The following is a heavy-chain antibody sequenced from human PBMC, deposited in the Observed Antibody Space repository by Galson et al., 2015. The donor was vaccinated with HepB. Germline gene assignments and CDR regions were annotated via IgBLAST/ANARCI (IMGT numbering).Heavy chain of an antibody. CDR2: IYSGGST. D-gene: IGHD3-9*01. J-gene: IGHJ4*02. CDR3: AREGTKGILTGYALDY. Sequence: SLRLSCAAPGFTVSSNYMSWVRQAPGKGLEWVSVIYSGGSTYYADSVKGRFTISRDNSKNTLYPQMNSLRAEDTAMYYCAREGTKGILTGYALDYWGQGTLVTVSS. CDR1: GFTVSSNY. V-gene: IGHV3-53*01.